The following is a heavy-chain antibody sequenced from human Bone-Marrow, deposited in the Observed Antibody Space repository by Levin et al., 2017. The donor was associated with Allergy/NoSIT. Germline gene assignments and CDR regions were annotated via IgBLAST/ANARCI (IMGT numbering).Heavy chain of an antibody. CDR1: GFTVSRNY. V-gene: IGHV3-66*01. CDR3: ARNGVGTAAGTP. J-gene: IGHJ4*02. CDR2: IYSGGDT. D-gene: IGHD6-13*01. Sequence: AGGSLRLSCAASGFTVSRNYMSWVRQAPGKGLEWVSLIYSGGDTQYADSAKGRFTISRDNSKNTPYLHMNSLIVDDTAVYYCARNGVGTAAGTPWGQGTLVTVSS.